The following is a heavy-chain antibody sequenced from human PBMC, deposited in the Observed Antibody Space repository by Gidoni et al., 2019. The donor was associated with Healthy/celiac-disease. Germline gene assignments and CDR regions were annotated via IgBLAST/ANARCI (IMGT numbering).Heavy chain of an antibody. V-gene: IGHV3-30*03. Sequence: QVQLVESGGGVVQPGTSLSRYCAASGVTFIRYGMHGVRQAPGKGLEWVAVISYDGSNKYYADSVKGRFTISRDNSKNTLYLQMNSLRAEDTAVYYCARPPDTTAGPAYFDYWGQGTLVTVSS. J-gene: IGHJ4*02. CDR2: ISYDGSNK. CDR1: GVTFIRYG. D-gene: IGHD6-13*01. CDR3: ARPPDTTAGPAYFDY.